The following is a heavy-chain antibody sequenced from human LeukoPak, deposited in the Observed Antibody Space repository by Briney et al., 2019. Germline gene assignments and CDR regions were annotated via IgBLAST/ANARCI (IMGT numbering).Heavy chain of an antibody. V-gene: IGHV1-24*01. CDR2: FDPEDGET. CDR3: ATWAGYYYGSGSYTLFDY. CDR1: GYTLTELS. J-gene: IGHJ4*02. D-gene: IGHD3-10*01. Sequence: ASVKVSCKVSGYTLTELSMHWVRQAPGKGLEWMGGFDPEDGETIYAQKFQGRVTMTEDTSTDTAYMELSSLRSEDTAVYYCATWAGYYYGSGSYTLFDYWGQGTLVTVSS.